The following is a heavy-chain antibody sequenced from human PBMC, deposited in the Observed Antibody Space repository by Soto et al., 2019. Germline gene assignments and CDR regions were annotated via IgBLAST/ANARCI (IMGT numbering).Heavy chain of an antibody. CDR2: INHSGST. Sequence: PSETLSLTCAVYGGSFSGYYWSWIRQPPGKGLEWIGEINHSGSTNYNPSLKSRVTISVDTSKNQFSLKLSSVTAADTAVYYCAKVVVVAAFLDGMDVWGQGTTVTVSS. CDR1: GGSFSGYY. CDR3: AKVVVVAAFLDGMDV. V-gene: IGHV4-34*01. D-gene: IGHD2-15*01. J-gene: IGHJ6*02.